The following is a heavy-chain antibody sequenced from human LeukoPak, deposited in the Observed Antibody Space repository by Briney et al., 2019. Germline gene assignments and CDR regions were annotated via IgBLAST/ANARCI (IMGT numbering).Heavy chain of an antibody. CDR3: ARDLGYCTNGVCHTRFDY. J-gene: IGHJ4*02. V-gene: IGHV4-59*01. Sequence: SETLSLTCTVSGGSISNYYWSWIRQPPGKGLEWIGYISYSGSTNYNPSLRSRVTISVDTSKNQFSLKLSSVTAADTAVYYCARDLGYCTNGVCHTRFDYWGQGTLVTVSS. D-gene: IGHD2-8*01. CDR2: ISYSGST. CDR1: GGSISNYY.